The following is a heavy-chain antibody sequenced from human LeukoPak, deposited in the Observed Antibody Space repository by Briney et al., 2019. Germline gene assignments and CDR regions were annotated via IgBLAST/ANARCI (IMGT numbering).Heavy chain of an antibody. CDR1: GFTFRTYG. CDR2: IWYEGSNK. V-gene: IGHV3-33*01. Sequence: GGSLRLSCAASGFTFRTYGMHWVRQAPGKGLEWAAVIWYEGSNKYYADSVKGRFTISRDNSKNTLYLQMNSLRDEDTAVYYCARGGFDAFDIWGQGTMVTVSS. J-gene: IGHJ3*02. D-gene: IGHD3-16*01. CDR3: ARGGFDAFDI.